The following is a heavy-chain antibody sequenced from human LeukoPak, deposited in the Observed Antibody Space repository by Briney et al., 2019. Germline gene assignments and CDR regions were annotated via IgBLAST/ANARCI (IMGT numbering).Heavy chain of an antibody. J-gene: IGHJ4*02. V-gene: IGHV3-11*01. Sequence: GGSLRLSCAASGFTFSDYYMSWIRQAPGKGLEWASYISSSGSTIYYADSVKGRFTISRDNAKNSLYLQMNSLRAEDTAVYYCARLYCTNGVCEYYLDYWGQGTLVTVSS. D-gene: IGHD2-8*01. CDR2: ISSSGSTI. CDR3: ARLYCTNGVCEYYLDY. CDR1: GFTFSDYY.